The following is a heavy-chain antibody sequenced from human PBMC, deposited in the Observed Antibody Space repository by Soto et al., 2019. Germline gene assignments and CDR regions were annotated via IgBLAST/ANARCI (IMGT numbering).Heavy chain of an antibody. Sequence: PWGSLRLSCAASGFAFIDYYIICSRHSAVKGLEWVSYISSSGNTIYYADSVKGRFTISRDNAKNSLYLQMNSLRAEDTAVYYCARRGAWIQLHYFDYWGQGTLVTVSS. J-gene: IGHJ4*02. D-gene: IGHD5-18*01. CDR1: GFAFIDYY. CDR2: ISSSGNTI. V-gene: IGHV3-11*01. CDR3: ARRGAWIQLHYFDY.